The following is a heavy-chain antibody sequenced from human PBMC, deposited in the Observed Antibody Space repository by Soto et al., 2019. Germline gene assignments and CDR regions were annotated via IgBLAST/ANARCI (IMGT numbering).Heavy chain of an antibody. CDR1: GGSFSGYY. V-gene: IGHV4-34*01. CDR3: ARGVRGVPAS. J-gene: IGHJ5*02. CDR2: INHSGST. D-gene: IGHD3-10*01. Sequence: QVQLQQWGAGLLKPSETLSLTCAVYGGSFSGYYWSWIRQPPGKGLEWIGEINHSGSTNYNPSLKSRVTISVDTSKNQFSLKLSSVTAADTAVYHCARGVRGVPASWGQGTLVTVSS.